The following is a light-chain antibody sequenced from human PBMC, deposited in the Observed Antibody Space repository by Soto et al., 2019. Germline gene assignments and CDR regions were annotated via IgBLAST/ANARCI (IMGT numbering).Light chain of an antibody. J-gene: IGLJ1*01. V-gene: IGLV2-14*01. Sequence: QSALTQPASVSGSPGQSITISCTGTSGDVGGFNYVSWYQQHPGKAPKLMIYEVNNRPSGVSNRFSGSKSGNTASLTISGLQAEDEADYYCSSYVSGNTLDVFGTGTKLTVL. CDR2: EVN. CDR1: SGDVGGFNY. CDR3: SSYVSGNTLDV.